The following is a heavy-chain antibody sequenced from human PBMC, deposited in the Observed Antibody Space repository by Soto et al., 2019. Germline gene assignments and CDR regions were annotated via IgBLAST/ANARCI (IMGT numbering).Heavy chain of an antibody. D-gene: IGHD1-7*01. CDR2: TYYRSKWYN. CDR3: ARSPSNWNYQDY. V-gene: IGHV6-1*01. CDR1: GYSVSSNSAA. Sequence: XHTLALTCAISGYSVSSNSAAWNWIRQSPSRGLEWLGRTYYRSKWYNDYAVSVKSRITINPDTSKIQFSLQLNSVTPEDTAVYYCARSPSNWNYQDYWGQGTLVTVSS. J-gene: IGHJ4*02.